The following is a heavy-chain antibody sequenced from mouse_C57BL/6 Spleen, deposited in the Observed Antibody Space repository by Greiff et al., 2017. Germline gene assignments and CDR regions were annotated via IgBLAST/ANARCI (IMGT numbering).Heavy chain of an antibody. CDR3: TTYDYDRIFAY. CDR1: GFNIKDDY. Sequence: VQLQQSGAELVRPGASVKLSCTASGFNIKDDYMHWVKQRPEQGLEWIGWIDPENGDTEYASKFQGKATITADTSSNTAYLQLSSLTSEDTAVYYCTTYDYDRIFAYWGQGTLVTVSA. CDR2: IDPENGDT. V-gene: IGHV14-4*01. D-gene: IGHD2-4*01. J-gene: IGHJ3*01.